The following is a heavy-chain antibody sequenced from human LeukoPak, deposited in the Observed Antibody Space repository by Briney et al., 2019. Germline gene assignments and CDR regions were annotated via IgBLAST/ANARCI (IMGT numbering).Heavy chain of an antibody. CDR2: IYYSGST. D-gene: IGHD3-22*01. CDR3: ARVWDYDSSGYLGRYFDY. V-gene: IGHV4-31*03. Sequence: SETLSLTCTVSGGSISSGGYYWRWIRQHPGKGLEWIGYIYYSGSTYYNPSLKSRVTISVDTSKNQFSLKLSSVTAADTAVYYCARVWDYDSSGYLGRYFDYWGQGTLVTVSS. CDR1: GGSISSGGYY. J-gene: IGHJ4*02.